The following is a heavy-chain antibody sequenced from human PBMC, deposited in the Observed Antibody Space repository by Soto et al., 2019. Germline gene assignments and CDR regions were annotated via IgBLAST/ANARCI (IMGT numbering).Heavy chain of an antibody. Sequence: GASVKVSCKVSGYTFTSYGISWVRQAPGQGLEWMGWISAYNGNTNYAQKLQGRVTMTTDTSTSTAHMELRSLRSDDTAVYYCARLPYYYDSSGYLIHWGQGTLVTVSS. D-gene: IGHD3-22*01. J-gene: IGHJ4*02. CDR3: ARLPYYYDSSGYLIH. CDR2: ISAYNGNT. V-gene: IGHV1-18*04. CDR1: GYTFTSYG.